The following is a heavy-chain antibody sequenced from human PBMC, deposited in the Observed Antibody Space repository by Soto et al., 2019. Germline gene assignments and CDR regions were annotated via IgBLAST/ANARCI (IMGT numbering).Heavy chain of an antibody. D-gene: IGHD3-10*01. Sequence: PSETLSLTCAVYGGSFSGYYWSWIRQPPGKGLEWIGEINHSGSTNYNPSLKSRVTISVDTSKNQFSLKLSSVTAADTAVYYCARSQRLGEMVRGVITHHGMDVWGQGTTVTVSS. V-gene: IGHV4-34*01. CDR2: INHSGST. CDR3: ARSQRLGEMVRGVITHHGMDV. CDR1: GGSFSGYY. J-gene: IGHJ6*02.